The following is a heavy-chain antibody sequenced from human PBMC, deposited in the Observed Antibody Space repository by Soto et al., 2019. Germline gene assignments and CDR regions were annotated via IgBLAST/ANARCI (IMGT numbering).Heavy chain of an antibody. V-gene: IGHV1-46*01. J-gene: IGHJ4*02. D-gene: IGHD1-26*01. CDR2: INPSGGST. CDR3: ARDLGGGDEGGPPEYYFDY. CDR1: GYTFTSYY. Sequence: QVQLVQSGAEVKKPGASVKVSCKASGYTFTSYYMHWVRQAPGQGLEWMVIINPSGGSTSYAQKFQGRVTMTMDTDTSTVYVELSSLRSEDTAVYYCARDLGGGDEGGPPEYYFDYWGQGTLVTVSS.